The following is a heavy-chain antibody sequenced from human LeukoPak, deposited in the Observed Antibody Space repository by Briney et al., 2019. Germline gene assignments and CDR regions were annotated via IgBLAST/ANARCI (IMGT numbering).Heavy chain of an antibody. CDR2: MNPNSGNT. J-gene: IGHJ6*02. Sequence: GASVKVSCKASRYTFTSYDINWVRQATGQGLEWMGWMNPNSGNTGYAQKFQGRVTMTRNTSISTAYMELSSLRSEDTAVYYCARVPPYSSSPYYYYYGMDVWGQGTTVTVSS. CDR1: RYTFTSYD. CDR3: ARVPPYSSSPYYYYYGMDV. V-gene: IGHV1-8*01. D-gene: IGHD6-6*01.